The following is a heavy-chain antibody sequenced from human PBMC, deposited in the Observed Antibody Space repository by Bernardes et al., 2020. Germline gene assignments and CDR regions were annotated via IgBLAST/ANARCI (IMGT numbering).Heavy chain of an antibody. CDR3: ARHFHRGGYDEFDY. V-gene: IGHV4-39*01. CDR2: IYYSGST. D-gene: IGHD5-12*01. Sequence: SETLSLTCTVSGGSISSSSYYWGWIRQPPGKGLEWIGSIYYSGSTYYNPSLKSRVTISVDTSKNQFSLKLSSVTAADTAVYYCARHFHRGGYDEFDYWGQGTLVTVSS. J-gene: IGHJ4*02. CDR1: GGSISSSSYY.